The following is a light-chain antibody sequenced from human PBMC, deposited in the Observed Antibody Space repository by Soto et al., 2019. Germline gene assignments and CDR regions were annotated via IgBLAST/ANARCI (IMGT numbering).Light chain of an antibody. CDR1: SSDVGGYNY. CDR3: SSYAGSNVVV. Sequence: QSALTQPPSASGSPGQSVTISCTGTSSDVGGYNYVSWYQQHPGKAPKLMIYEVTKRPSGVPDRFSGSKSGNTASLTVSGLQAEDEGDYYCSSYAGSNVVVFGGGTKLTVL. CDR2: EVT. J-gene: IGLJ2*01. V-gene: IGLV2-8*01.